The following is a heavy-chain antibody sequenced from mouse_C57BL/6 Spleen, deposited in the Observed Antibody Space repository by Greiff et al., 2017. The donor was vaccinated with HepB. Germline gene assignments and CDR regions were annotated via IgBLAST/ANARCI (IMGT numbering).Heavy chain of an antibody. CDR3: AVSTMVRGGGDYYAMDY. V-gene: IGHV1-76*01. J-gene: IGHJ4*01. CDR1: GYTFTDYY. D-gene: IGHD2-2*01. Sequence: VQLQQSGAELVRPGASVKLSCKASGYTFTDYYINWVKQRPGQGLEWIARIYPGSGNTYYNEKFKGKATLTAEKSSSTAYMQLSSLTSEDSAVYFCAVSTMVRGGGDYYAMDYWGQGTSVTVSS. CDR2: IYPGSGNT.